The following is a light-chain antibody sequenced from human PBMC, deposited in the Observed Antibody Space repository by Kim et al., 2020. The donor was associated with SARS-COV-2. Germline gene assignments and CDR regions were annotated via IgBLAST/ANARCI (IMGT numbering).Light chain of an antibody. Sequence: QSITISCTGTSSDVGGYNYFSWYQQHPGKAPKLMIYDVSNRPSGVSNRFSGSKSGNTASLTISGLQAEDEADYYCSSYTSSSTLYVFGTGTKVTVL. CDR3: SSYTSSSTLYV. CDR2: DVS. J-gene: IGLJ1*01. V-gene: IGLV2-14*03. CDR1: SSDVGGYNY.